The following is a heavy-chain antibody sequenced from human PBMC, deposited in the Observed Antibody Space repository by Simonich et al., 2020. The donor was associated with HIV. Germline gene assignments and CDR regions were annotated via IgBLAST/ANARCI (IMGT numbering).Heavy chain of an antibody. D-gene: IGHD3-3*01. CDR1: GYSISSGYY. CDR2: IYHSGST. J-gene: IGHJ4*02. CDR3: ARNNFWSGWLFDY. V-gene: IGHV4-38-2*01. Sequence: QVQLQESGPGLVKPSETLSLTCAVSGYSISSGYYWGGIRQPPGKGLEWIGSIYHSGSTSYNPSLKSRVTRSVDTSKNQFSLKLSSVTAADTAVYYCARNNFWSGWLFDYWGQGTLVTVSS.